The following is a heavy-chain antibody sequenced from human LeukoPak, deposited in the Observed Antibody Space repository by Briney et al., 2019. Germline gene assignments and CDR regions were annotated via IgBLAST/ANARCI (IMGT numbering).Heavy chain of an antibody. CDR3: ARARDGYHLYYYGMDV. CDR1: GGSISSYL. V-gene: IGHV4-59*01. D-gene: IGHD5-24*01. Sequence: SETLSLTCTVSGGSISSYLWSWIRQPPGKGLEWIGYIYYSGSTNYNPSLKSRVTISVDTSKNQFSLKLSSVTAADTAVYYCARARDGYHLYYYGMDVWGQGTTVTVSS. CDR2: IYYSGST. J-gene: IGHJ6*02.